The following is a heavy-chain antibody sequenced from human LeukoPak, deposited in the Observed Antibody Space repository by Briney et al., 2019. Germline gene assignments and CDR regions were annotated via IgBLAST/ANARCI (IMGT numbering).Heavy chain of an antibody. CDR1: GGTFSSYA. J-gene: IGHJ4*02. D-gene: IGHD3-22*01. Sequence: SVKVSCKASGGTFSSYAISWVRQAPGQGLEWMGGIIPIFGTANYAQKFQGRVTITADESTSTAYMELSSLRSGDTAVYYCARGKGTYYYDSSGLYYFDYWGQGTLVTVSS. CDR2: IIPIFGTA. V-gene: IGHV1-69*13. CDR3: ARGKGTYYYDSSGLYYFDY.